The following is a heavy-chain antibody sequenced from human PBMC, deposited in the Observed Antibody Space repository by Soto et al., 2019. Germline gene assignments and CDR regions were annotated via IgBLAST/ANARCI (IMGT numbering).Heavy chain of an antibody. CDR2: IIPILGIA. J-gene: IGHJ6*03. CDR1: GGTFSSYT. V-gene: IGHV1-69*08. CDR3: ARDMITMVRGEDYFSYMDV. D-gene: IGHD3-10*01. Sequence: QVQLVQSGAEVKKPGSSVKVSCKASGGTFSSYTISWVRQAPGQGLEWMGRIIPILGIANYAQKFQGRVTITADKSTSTAYMELSSLRSEDTAVYYCARDMITMVRGEDYFSYMDVWGKGTTVTVSS.